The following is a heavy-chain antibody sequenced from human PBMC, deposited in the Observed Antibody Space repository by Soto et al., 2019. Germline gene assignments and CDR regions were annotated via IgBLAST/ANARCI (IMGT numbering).Heavy chain of an antibody. Sequence: QVQLVESGGGVVQPGRSLRLSCAASGFTFSSFGMHWVRQAPGKGLEWVAVISYDGSNKYYADSVKGRFTISRDDSXNXXYLQMNSLRAEDTAVYYCAKTAGYDYVWGSSGLDPWGQGTLVTVSS. CDR1: GFTFSSFG. V-gene: IGHV3-30*18. CDR3: AKTAGYDYVWGSSGLDP. D-gene: IGHD3-16*01. J-gene: IGHJ5*02. CDR2: ISYDGSNK.